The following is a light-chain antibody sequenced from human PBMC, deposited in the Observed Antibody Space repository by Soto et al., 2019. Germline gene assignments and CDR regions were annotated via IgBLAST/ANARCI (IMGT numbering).Light chain of an antibody. Sequence: QSVLTQPSSASGSPGQSVTISCSGTSSDVGAYKFVSWYQQHPGKAPKLIISEVSKRPSGVPDRFSGSKSGNTASLTVSGLQAEDEADYYCSSYTGRDNLFVFGTGTKVTVL. CDR3: SSYTGRDNLFV. J-gene: IGLJ1*01. CDR1: SSDVGAYKF. CDR2: EVS. V-gene: IGLV2-8*01.